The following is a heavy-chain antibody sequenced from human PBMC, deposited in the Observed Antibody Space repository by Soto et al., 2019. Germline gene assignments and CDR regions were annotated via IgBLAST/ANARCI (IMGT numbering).Heavy chain of an antibody. J-gene: IGHJ4*02. CDR2: FDPEDGET. CDR3: AKDGYSISRNTPLDY. D-gene: IGHD1-26*01. CDR1: GYTLTELS. V-gene: IGHV1-24*01. Sequence: ASVKVSCKVSGYTLTELSMHWVRQAPGKGLEWMGGFDPEDGETIYAQKFQGRVTMTEDTSTDTAYMELSSLRAEDTAVYDCAKDGYSISRNTPLDYWGRGTPVTVSS.